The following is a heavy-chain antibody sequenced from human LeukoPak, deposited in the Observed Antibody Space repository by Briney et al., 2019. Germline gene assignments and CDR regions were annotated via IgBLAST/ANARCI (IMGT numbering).Heavy chain of an antibody. V-gene: IGHV3-30*18. D-gene: IGHD6-19*01. CDR3: AKDHGVEQWLDGQGDDY. Sequence: PGGSLRPSCAASGFTFSSYGMHWVRQAPGKGLEWVAVISYDGSNKYYADSVKGRFTISRDNSKNTLYLQMNSLRAEDTAVYYCAKDHGVEQWLDGQGDDYWGQGTLVTVSS. CDR1: GFTFSSYG. J-gene: IGHJ4*02. CDR2: ISYDGSNK.